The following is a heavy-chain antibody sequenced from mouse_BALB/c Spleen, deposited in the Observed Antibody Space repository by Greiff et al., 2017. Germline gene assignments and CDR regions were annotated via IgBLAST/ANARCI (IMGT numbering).Heavy chain of an antibody. CDR3: KSYDSSHHFDY. D-gene: IGHD1-1*01. V-gene: IGHV14-4*02. J-gene: IGHJ2*01. Sequence: EVQLQQSGAELVRSGASVKLSCTASGFNIKDYYMHWVKQRPEQGLEWIGWIDPENGDTEYAPKFQGKATMTADTSSNTAYLQLSSLTSEDTAVYYYKSYDSSHHFDYWGQGTTLTVSS. CDR2: IDPENGDT. CDR1: GFNIKDYY.